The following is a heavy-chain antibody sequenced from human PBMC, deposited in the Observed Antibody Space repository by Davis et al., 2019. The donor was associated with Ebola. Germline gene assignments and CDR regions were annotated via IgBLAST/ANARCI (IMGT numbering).Heavy chain of an antibody. CDR2: IFTSGNA. J-gene: IGHJ3*02. Sequence: PSETLSLTCTVSGGSISSGDYYWTWIRQPAGKGLEWIGHIFTSGNANYNPSLKSRVTISVDMSKNQFSLKLSSVTAADTAVYYCARRRMTTVTKWGTFDIWGQGTTVTVSS. CDR1: GGSISSGDYY. CDR3: ARRRMTTVTKWGTFDI. V-gene: IGHV4-61*09. D-gene: IGHD4-11*01.